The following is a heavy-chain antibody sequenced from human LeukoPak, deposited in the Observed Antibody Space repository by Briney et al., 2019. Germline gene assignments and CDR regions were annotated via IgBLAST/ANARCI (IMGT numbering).Heavy chain of an antibody. Sequence: SQTLSLTCTVSGGSISSGGYYWSWIRQHPGKGLEWIGEINHSGSTNYNPSLKSRVTISVDTSKNQFSLKLSSVTAADTAVYYCARGSYYDFWSGLEANWFDPWGQGTLVTVSS. CDR3: ARGSYYDFWSGLEANWFDP. CDR1: GGSISSGGYY. CDR2: INHSGST. D-gene: IGHD3-3*01. J-gene: IGHJ5*02. V-gene: IGHV4-31*03.